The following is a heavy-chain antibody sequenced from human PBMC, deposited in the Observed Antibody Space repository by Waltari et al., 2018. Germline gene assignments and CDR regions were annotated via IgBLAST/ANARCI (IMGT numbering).Heavy chain of an antibody. D-gene: IGHD1-26*01. V-gene: IGHV4-59*12. J-gene: IGHJ4*02. CDR2: IYGNSART. Sequence: QVKLQQWGEGLVKPSETLSLTCAVYGGSISGYYYWSWIRQPPGKGLEWIGYIYGNSARTNYNPSLKNRVTMSKDTSKNHFSLKLSSVTAADTAVYYCAREWDVWGRGVLVTVSS. CDR1: GGSISGYY. CDR3: AREWDV.